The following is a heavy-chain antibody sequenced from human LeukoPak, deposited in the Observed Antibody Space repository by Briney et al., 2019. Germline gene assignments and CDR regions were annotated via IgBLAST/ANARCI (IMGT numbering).Heavy chain of an antibody. D-gene: IGHD5-12*01. J-gene: IGHJ6*02. CDR3: AKVATADRDV. Sequence: PGGSLRLSCAASGFTFSTYVVNWVRQAPGKGLQWVSTISGSGGSTYYADSVKGRFTISRDNSKNTLYLQMNSLRAEDTAVYYCAKVATADRDVWGQGTTVTVSS. V-gene: IGHV3-23*01. CDR1: GFTFSTYV. CDR2: ISGSGGST.